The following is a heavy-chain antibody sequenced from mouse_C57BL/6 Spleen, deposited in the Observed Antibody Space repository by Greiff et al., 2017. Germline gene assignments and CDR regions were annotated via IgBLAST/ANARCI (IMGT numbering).Heavy chain of an antibody. J-gene: IGHJ4*01. Sequence: EVQGVESGGGLVKPGGSLKLSCAASGFTFSDYGMHWVRQAPEKGLEWVAYISSGSSTIYYADTVKGRFTISRDNAKNTLFLQMTSLRSEDTAMYYCARGPQLGPYYYAMDYWGQGTSVTVSS. CDR3: ARGPQLGPYYYAMDY. V-gene: IGHV5-17*01. CDR1: GFTFSDYG. CDR2: ISSGSSTI. D-gene: IGHD4-1*02.